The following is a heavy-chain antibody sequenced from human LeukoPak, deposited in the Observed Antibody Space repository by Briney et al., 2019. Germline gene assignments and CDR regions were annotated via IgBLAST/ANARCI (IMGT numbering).Heavy chain of an antibody. D-gene: IGHD3-16*01. V-gene: IGHV4-59*01. CDR2: IYNIYNSGST. Sequence: PSETLSLTCTVSGGSISSYSWSWIRQPPGKGLEWIGYIYNIYNSGSTNYNFSLKSRVTISADTSKNQISLRLSSVTAADTAVYYGAKEEVSRGGGPKTNWLTPWGQGPPVTVPS. CDR1: GGSISSYS. CDR3: AKEEVSRGGGPKTNWLTP. J-gene: IGHJ5*02.